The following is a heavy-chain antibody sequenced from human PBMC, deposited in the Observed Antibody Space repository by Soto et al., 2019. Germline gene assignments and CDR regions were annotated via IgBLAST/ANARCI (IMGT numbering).Heavy chain of an antibody. CDR2: IIPIFGTA. CDR1: GGTFSSYA. Sequence: QVQLVQSGAEVKKPGSSVKVSCKASGGTFSSYAISWVRQAPGQGLEWMGGIIPIFGTANYAQKFQGRVTITAYASTNTAYMELSSPRSEATAVYYCASTVAKYYYYGMDVWGQGTTVTVSS. J-gene: IGHJ6*02. CDR3: ASTVAKYYYYGMDV. D-gene: IGHD5-12*01. V-gene: IGHV1-69*12.